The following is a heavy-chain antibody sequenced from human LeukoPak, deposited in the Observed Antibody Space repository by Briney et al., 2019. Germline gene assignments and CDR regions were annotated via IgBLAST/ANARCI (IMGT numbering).Heavy chain of an antibody. Sequence: SVKVSCKASGGTFSSYAISWVRQASGQGLEWMGRIIPIFGTANYAQKFQGRVTITTDESTSTAYMELSSLRSEDTAVYYCAREGTYYYDSSGYYSWGQGTLVTVSS. CDR1: GGTFSSYA. D-gene: IGHD3-22*01. CDR3: AREGTYYYDSSGYYS. J-gene: IGHJ5*02. CDR2: IIPIFGTA. V-gene: IGHV1-69*05.